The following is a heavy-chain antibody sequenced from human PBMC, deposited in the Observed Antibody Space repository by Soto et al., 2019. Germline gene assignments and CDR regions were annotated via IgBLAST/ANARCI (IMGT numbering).Heavy chain of an antibody. J-gene: IGHJ3*02. CDR3: ERGASGDYFFGTFDI. Sequence: SETLSLTCAVYGGSFSGYYWSWIRQPPGKGLEWIGEINHSGSTNYNPSLKSRVTISVDTSKNQFSLKLSSVTAADTAVYYCERGASGDYFFGTFDIWGQGTMVTVSS. V-gene: IGHV4-34*01. CDR2: INHSGST. D-gene: IGHD7-27*01. CDR1: GGSFSGYY.